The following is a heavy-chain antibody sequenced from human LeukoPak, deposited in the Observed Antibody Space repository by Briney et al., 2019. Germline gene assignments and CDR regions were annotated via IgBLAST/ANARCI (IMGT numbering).Heavy chain of an antibody. CDR2: IRSKRNNYAT. V-gene: IGHV3-73*01. D-gene: IGHD2-2*01. CDR3: SRLEDTSPIEVALDI. CDR1: GFTFSGSV. Sequence: GGSLRLSCAASGFTFSGSVMHWVRQAAGKGLEWVGRIRSKRNNYATAYAASVKGRFTISRDDSKNTVYLHMDSLKTEDTALYYCSRLEDTSPIEVALDIWGPGTVVTVSS. J-gene: IGHJ3*02.